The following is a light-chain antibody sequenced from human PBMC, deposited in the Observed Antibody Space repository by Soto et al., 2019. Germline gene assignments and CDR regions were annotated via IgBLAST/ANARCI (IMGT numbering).Light chain of an antibody. Sequence: EIVLTQSPGTLSLSPGERATLSCRASQSVSSSYLAWYQQKPGQAPRLLIYGASSRATGIPDRFSGSGSGTDFTLTISRLEPEEFAVYYCQQYGSSPLTFDGGTKVEIK. CDR2: GAS. CDR3: QQYGSSPLT. J-gene: IGKJ4*01. V-gene: IGKV3-20*01. CDR1: QSVSSSY.